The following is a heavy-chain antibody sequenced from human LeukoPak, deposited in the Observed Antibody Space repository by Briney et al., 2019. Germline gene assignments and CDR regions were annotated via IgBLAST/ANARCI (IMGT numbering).Heavy chain of an antibody. V-gene: IGHV4-30-2*01. J-gene: IGHJ6*02. CDR3: ARERRGPTENIPSYGSGIAYYGMDV. D-gene: IGHD3-10*01. CDR1: GGSISSGGYS. CDR2: IYHSGST. Sequence: PSQTLSLTCAVSGGSISSGGYSWSWIRQPPGKGLEWIGYIYHSGSTYYNPSLKSRVTISVDTSKNQFSLKLSSVTAADTAVYYCARERRGPTENIPSYGSGIAYYGMDVWGQGTTVTVSS.